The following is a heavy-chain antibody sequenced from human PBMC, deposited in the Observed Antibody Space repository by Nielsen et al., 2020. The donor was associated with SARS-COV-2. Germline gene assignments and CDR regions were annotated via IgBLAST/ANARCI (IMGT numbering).Heavy chain of an antibody. CDR3: ARSYYGQLNWYFDL. J-gene: IGHJ2*01. V-gene: IGHV3-13*01. D-gene: IGHD3-10*01. CDR2: IGTAGDT. CDR1: GFTFSSYD. Sequence: GESLKISCAASGFTFSSYDMHWVRQATGKGLEWVSAIGTAGDTYYPGSVKGRFTISRENAKNSLYLQMNSLRAGDTAVYYCARSYYGQLNWYFDLWGRGTLVTVSS.